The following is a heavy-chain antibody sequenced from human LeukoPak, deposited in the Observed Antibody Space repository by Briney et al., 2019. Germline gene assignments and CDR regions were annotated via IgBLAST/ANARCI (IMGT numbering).Heavy chain of an antibody. CDR1: GFTFSTYG. CDR2: IRYDGINK. V-gene: IGHV3-30*02. CDR3: ARGLLRFHYMDV. Sequence: GGSLRLSCAASGFTFSTYGIHWVRQAPGKGLDWVAFIRYDGINKYYADSVKGRFTISRDNSKNTLYLQMNSLRAEDTAVYYCARGLLRFHYMDVWGKGTTVTISS. D-gene: IGHD2-15*01. J-gene: IGHJ6*03.